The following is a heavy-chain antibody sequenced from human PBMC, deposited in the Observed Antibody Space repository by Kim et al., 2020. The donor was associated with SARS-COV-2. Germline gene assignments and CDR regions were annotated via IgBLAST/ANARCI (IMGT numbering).Heavy chain of an antibody. CDR3: ARNAAKGPRHYYYCIDV. CDR1: GFTFSDCC. D-gene: IGHD3-16*01. J-gene: IGHJ6*02. V-gene: IGHV3-11*01. CDR2: ISGSTWHI. Sequence: GGSLRLSCTASGFTFSDCCMSWFRLGPGGGLQWLSYISGSTWHIYYADSVKGRFTVSRDNGKKSLYLQMNGLRAEDTGVYFCARNAAKGPRHYYYCIDVWGQGPTVTVPS.